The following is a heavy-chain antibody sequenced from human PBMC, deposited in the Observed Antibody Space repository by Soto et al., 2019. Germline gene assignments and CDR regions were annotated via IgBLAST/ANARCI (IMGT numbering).Heavy chain of an antibody. D-gene: IGHD5-12*01. CDR3: AREEGGGYDHRWFDP. J-gene: IGHJ5*02. CDR2: IYYSGST. V-gene: IGHV4-59*12. CDR1: SGSISSYY. Sequence: SETLSLTCTVSSGSISSYYWSWIRQPPGKGQEWIGYIYYSGSTYYNPSLKSRVTISVDTSKNQFSLKLSSVTAADTAVYYCAREEGGGYDHRWFDPWGQGTLVTVSS.